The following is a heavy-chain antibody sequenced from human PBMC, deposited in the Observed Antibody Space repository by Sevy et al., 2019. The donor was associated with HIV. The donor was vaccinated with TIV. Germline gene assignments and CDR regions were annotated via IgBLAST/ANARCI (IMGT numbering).Heavy chain of an antibody. CDR3: TTGASDSDFWSGPFDGMDV. V-gene: IGHV3-15*01. CDR2: IKSKTDGGTT. Sequence: GGSLRLSCAASGFTFSNAWMSWVRQAPGKGLEWVGRIKSKTDGGTTDYAAPVKGRFTISRDDSKNTLYLQMNSLKTEDTAVYYCTTGASDSDFWSGPFDGMDVWGQGTTVTVSS. D-gene: IGHD3-3*01. J-gene: IGHJ6*02. CDR1: GFTFSNAW.